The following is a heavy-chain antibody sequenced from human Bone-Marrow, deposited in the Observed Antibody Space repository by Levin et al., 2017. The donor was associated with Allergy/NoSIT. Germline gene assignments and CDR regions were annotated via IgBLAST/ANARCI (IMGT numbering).Heavy chain of an antibody. D-gene: IGHD1-26*01. CDR3: ARQHPSGTYS. J-gene: IGHJ4*02. CDR1: GFTFTNYA. V-gene: IGHV3-23*01. Sequence: PGGSLRLSCAASGFTFTNYAMNWVRQAPGKGLKWVSTISGNAVGTYYADSVRGRFTISRDNSKSTVYLRMSSLRAEDTAVYYCARQHPSGTYSWGQGTLVTVSS. CDR2: ISGNAVGT.